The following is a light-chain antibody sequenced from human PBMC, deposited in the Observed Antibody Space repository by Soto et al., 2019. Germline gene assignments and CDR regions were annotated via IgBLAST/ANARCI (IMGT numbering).Light chain of an antibody. CDR3: LQHNAYPWT. J-gene: IGKJ1*01. CDR2: VAS. V-gene: IGKV1-17*01. Sequence: DIQMTQSPSSLPAFLGDRVTMPFRASQDIGINLGWFQQKPGKAPKRLIYVASSLQSGVPSRFSGSGSGTEFTLTISSLQPEDFASYFCLQHNAYPWTFGQGTKVDI. CDR1: QDIGIN.